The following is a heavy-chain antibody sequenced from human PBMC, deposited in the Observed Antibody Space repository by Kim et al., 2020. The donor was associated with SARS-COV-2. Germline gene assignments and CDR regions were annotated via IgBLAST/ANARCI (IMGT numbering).Heavy chain of an antibody. CDR2: IYYSGST. D-gene: IGHD2-2*01. J-gene: IGHJ6*03. CDR3: ARDAITKYCSSTSCSRPDRYYMDV. V-gene: IGHV4-31*03. Sequence: SETLSLTCTVSGGSISSGGYYWSWIRQHPGKGLECIGYIYYSGSTYYNPSLKSRVTISVDTSKNQFSHKLSSVTAADTAVYYCARDAITKYCSSTSCSRPDRYYMDVWGKGTTVTVSS. CDR1: GGSISSGGYY.